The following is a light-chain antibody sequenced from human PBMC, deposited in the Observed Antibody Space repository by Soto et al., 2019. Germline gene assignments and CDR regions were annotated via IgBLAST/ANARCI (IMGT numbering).Light chain of an antibody. CDR3: QHYKSYSEA. Sequence: DIKMTQSPSTLSASVGDRVTLTCRASQSISSSLAWYQQKPGKAPKLLIYKASTLKSGVPSRFSGSGSGTEFTLTISSLQPDDFATYYCQHYKSYSEAFGQGTKVDIK. J-gene: IGKJ1*01. CDR2: KAS. V-gene: IGKV1-5*03. CDR1: QSISSS.